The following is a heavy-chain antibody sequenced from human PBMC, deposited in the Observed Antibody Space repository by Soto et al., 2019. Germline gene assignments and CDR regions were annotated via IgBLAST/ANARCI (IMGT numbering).Heavy chain of an antibody. Sequence: GESLKISCAASGFTFSSYGMHWVRQAPGKGLEWVAVISYDGSNKYYADSVKGRFTISRDNSKNTLYLQMNSLRAEDTAVYYCARGSGWYRITYYFDYWGQGTLVTVSS. CDR1: GFTFSSYG. J-gene: IGHJ4*02. V-gene: IGHV3-30*03. CDR3: ARGSGWYRITYYFDY. CDR2: ISYDGSNK. D-gene: IGHD6-19*01.